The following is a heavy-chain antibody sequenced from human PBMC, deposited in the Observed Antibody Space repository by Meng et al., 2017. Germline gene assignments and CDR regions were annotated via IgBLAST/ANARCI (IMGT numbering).Heavy chain of an antibody. V-gene: IGHV3-23*01. CDR2: SSGSGGST. Sequence: GESLKISCAASGFTFSSYAMSWVRQAPGKGLEWVSASSGSGGSTYYADSEKGRFTISRDNSKNTLYLQMNRLRAEDTAVYYCAKSNSSGWYQYFDYWGQGTLVTVSS. J-gene: IGHJ4*02. CDR3: AKSNSSGWYQYFDY. CDR1: GFTFSSYA. D-gene: IGHD6-19*01.